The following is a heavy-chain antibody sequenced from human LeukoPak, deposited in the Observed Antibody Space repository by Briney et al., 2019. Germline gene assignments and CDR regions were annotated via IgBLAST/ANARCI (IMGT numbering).Heavy chain of an antibody. Sequence: SETLSLTCTVSGGSISSYYWSWIRQPPGKGLEWIGYIYYSGSTNYNPSLKSRVTISVDTSKNQFSLKLSSVTAADTAVYYCARDPLLGDYYYGMDVWGQGTTVTVSS. CDR3: ARDPLLGDYYYGMDV. J-gene: IGHJ6*02. V-gene: IGHV4-59*01. D-gene: IGHD2/OR15-2a*01. CDR1: GGSISSYY. CDR2: IYYSGST.